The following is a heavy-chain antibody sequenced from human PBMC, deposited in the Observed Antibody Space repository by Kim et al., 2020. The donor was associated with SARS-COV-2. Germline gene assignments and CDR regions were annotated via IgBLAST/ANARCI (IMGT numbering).Heavy chain of an antibody. J-gene: IGHJ4*02. CDR2: ISGSGGST. Sequence: GGSLRLSCAASGFTFSSYAMSWVRQAPGKGLEWVSAISGSGGSTYYADSVKGRFTISRDNSKNTLYLQMNSLRAEDTAVYYCAKVWDHSSGWYYFDYWGQGTLVTVSS. CDR3: AKVWDHSSGWYYFDY. D-gene: IGHD6-19*01. CDR1: GFTFSSYA. V-gene: IGHV3-23*01.